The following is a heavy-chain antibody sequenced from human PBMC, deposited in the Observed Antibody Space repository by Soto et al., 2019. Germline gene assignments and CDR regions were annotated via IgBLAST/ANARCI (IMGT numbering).Heavy chain of an antibody. J-gene: IGHJ4*02. CDR2: IKQDGSEK. CDR3: ARDPYCSGGSCDDY. D-gene: IGHD2-15*01. CDR1: GFTFSSYW. V-gene: IGHV3-7*01. Sequence: GGSLRLSCAASGFTFSSYWMSWVRQAPGKGLEWVANIKQDGSEKYYVDSVKGRFTISRDNAKNSLYLQMNSLRAEDTAVYYCARDPYCSGGSCDDYWGQGTLVTVSS.